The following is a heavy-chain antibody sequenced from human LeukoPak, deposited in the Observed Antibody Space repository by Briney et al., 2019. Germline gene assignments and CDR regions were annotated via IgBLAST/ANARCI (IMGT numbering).Heavy chain of an antibody. D-gene: IGHD4-11*01. CDR3: VRDRNEYSPGYLHYYYMDA. CDR2: IYVDGKT. CDR1: AFSISNNY. V-gene: IGHV3-66*01. J-gene: IGHJ6*03. Sequence: GGSLRLSCVVSAFSISNNYMSWVRQAPGTGLQWVSMIYVDGKTKYADPVKGRFTIARDSSKNTMYLHMTSLREEDTGVYHCVRDRNEYSPGYLHYYYMDAWGKGTTVTDSS.